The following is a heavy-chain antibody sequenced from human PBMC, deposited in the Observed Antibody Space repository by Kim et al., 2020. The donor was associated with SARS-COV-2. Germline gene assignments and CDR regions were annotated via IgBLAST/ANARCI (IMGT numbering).Heavy chain of an antibody. J-gene: IGHJ4*02. CDR2: ISYDGSNK. D-gene: IGHD3-10*01. V-gene: IGHV3-30-3*01. CDR1: GFTFSSYA. Sequence: GGSLRLSCAASGFTFSSYAMHWVRQAPGKGLEWVAVISYDGSNKYYADSVKGRFTISRDNSKNTLYLQMNSLRAEDTAVYYCARDPMVRGVTDFDWGQGTLVTVSS. CDR3: ARDPMVRGVTDFD.